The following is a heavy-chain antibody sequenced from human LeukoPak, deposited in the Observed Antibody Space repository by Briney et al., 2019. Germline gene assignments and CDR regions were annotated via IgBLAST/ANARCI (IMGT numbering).Heavy chain of an antibody. CDR2: IYYSGST. D-gene: IGHD6-6*01. V-gene: IGHV4-39*01. CDR1: GYSISTDSFY. J-gene: IGHJ4*02. Sequence: PSETLSLTCTVSGYSISTDSFYWAWIRQPPGKGLEWIGSIYYSGSTYYNPSLKSRVTISVDTSKNQFSLKLSSVTAADTAVYYCARRSIAATAIDYWGRGTLVTVSS. CDR3: ARRSIAATAIDY.